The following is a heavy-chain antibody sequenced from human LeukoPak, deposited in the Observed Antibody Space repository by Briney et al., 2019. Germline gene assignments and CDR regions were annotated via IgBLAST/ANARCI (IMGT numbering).Heavy chain of an antibody. CDR1: GFTFTSFA. CDR2: ISRSGVAT. Sequence: GGSLRLSCEASGFTFTSFAMSWVRQAPGKGLEWVSTISRSGVATYYADSVKGRFTISRDNSKNTLYLQMNSLRAEDTAVYYCAKEVSVVVVVAAITYFDYWGQGTLVTVSS. V-gene: IGHV3-23*01. CDR3: AKEVSVVVVVAAITYFDY. D-gene: IGHD2-15*01. J-gene: IGHJ4*02.